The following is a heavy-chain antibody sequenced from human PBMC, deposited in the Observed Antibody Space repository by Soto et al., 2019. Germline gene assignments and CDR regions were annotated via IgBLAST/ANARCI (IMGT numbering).Heavy chain of an antibody. V-gene: IGHV3-23*01. J-gene: IGHJ4*02. D-gene: IGHD2-8*01. CDR2: ISTSGDGT. CDR3: ATLARTKAFDY. CDR1: GFTFSSDA. Sequence: EVQLLESGGGLVQPGGSLRLSCAASGFTFSSDAMTWVRQAPGKGLEWGSGISTSGDGTYYADSVKGRFTISRDKSNNTLCLQINSLRAEDPAVYDCATLARTKAFDYWGQGTLVTVS.